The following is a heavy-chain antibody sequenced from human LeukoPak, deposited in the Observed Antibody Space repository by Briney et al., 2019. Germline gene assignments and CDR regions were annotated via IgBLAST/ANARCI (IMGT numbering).Heavy chain of an antibody. J-gene: IGHJ4*02. D-gene: IGHD3-3*01. Sequence: GASLKVSSKASGDTFTGYYMHCVRQAPGHGGVWMGCSNPNRGGTNYAQKFQGRVTMTRDTSISTAYMELSRLRSDDTAVYYCARDYPSSLRASGTDYWGQGTLVTVSS. CDR3: ARDYPSSLRASGTDY. CDR1: GDTFTGYY. V-gene: IGHV1-2*02. CDR2: SNPNRGGT.